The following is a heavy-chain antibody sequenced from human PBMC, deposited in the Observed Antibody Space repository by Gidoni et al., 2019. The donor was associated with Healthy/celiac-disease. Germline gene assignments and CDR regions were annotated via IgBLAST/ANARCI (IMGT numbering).Heavy chain of an antibody. CDR3: ARAFSGWHWYFDL. CDR1: GFTFSSYS. V-gene: IGHV3-21*01. D-gene: IGHD6-19*01. J-gene: IGHJ2*01. Sequence: EVQLVESGGGLVKPGGSLRLSCAASGFTFSSYSMNWARQSPGKGLGGVSSISSSSSYIYYADSVKGRFTISRDNAKNSLYLQMNSLRAEDTAVYYCARAFSGWHWYFDLWGRGTLVTVSS. CDR2: ISSSSSYI.